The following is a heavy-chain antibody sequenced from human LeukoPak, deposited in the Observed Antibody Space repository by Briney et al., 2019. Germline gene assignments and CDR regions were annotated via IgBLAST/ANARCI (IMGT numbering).Heavy chain of an antibody. CDR2: ISGSGGST. V-gene: IGHV3-23*01. D-gene: IGHD3-10*01. J-gene: IGHJ5*02. CDR1: GFTFDDYA. CDR3: AKGLLYWFDP. Sequence: GRSLRLSCAASGFTFDDYAMHWVRQAPGKGLEWVSAISGSGGSTYYADSVKGRFTISRDNSKNTLYLQMNSLRAEDTAVYYCAKGLLYWFDPWGQGTLVTVSS.